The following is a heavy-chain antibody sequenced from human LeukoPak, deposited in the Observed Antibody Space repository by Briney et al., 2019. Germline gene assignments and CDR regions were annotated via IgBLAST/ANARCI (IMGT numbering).Heavy chain of an antibody. CDR2: IGIPGDT. Sequence: GGSLRLSCAASGFTFSSYDMHWLRQAPGKGLEWVSGIGIPGDTYYPGSVKGRFTISRENAKNSFYLQMNSLRAEDTAVYHCARAHVAAGLAFDIWGQGTMVTVSS. J-gene: IGHJ3*02. CDR3: ARAHVAAGLAFDI. D-gene: IGHD6-25*01. V-gene: IGHV3-13*01. CDR1: GFTFSSYD.